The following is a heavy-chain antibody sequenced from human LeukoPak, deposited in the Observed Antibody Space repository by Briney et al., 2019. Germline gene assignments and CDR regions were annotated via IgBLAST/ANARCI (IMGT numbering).Heavy chain of an antibody. J-gene: IGHJ3*02. CDR1: GGTFGSYA. V-gene: IGHV1-69*13. CDR3: ARDSHSSGWNDAFDI. D-gene: IGHD6-19*01. CDR2: IIPIFGTA. Sequence: GASVKVSCKTSGGTFGSYAISWVRQAPGQGLEWMGGIIPIFGTANYAQKFQGRVTITADESTSTAYMELSSLRSEDTAVYYCARDSHSSGWNDAFDIWGQGTMVTVSS.